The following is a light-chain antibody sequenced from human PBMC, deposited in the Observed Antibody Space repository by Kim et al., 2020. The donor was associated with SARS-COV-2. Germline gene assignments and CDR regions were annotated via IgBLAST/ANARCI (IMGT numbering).Light chain of an antibody. Sequence: QSITGSCAGTHRDFGSFKLVSWYQQHPGKAPKLMIYDVTRRPSGVSHRFSGSKSGSTASLTISGLQPEDEADYFCSSYANSSTYVFGSGTKVTVL. CDR3: SSYANSSTYV. V-gene: IGLV2-23*02. CDR2: DVT. CDR1: HRDFGSFKL. J-gene: IGLJ1*01.